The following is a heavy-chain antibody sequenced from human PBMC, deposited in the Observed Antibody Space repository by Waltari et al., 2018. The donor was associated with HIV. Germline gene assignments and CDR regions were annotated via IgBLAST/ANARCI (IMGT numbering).Heavy chain of an antibody. CDR3: ARDRSEVDTAMVGYYYYYGMDV. CDR2: IYYSGST. D-gene: IGHD5-18*01. V-gene: IGHV4-39*07. CDR1: GGSISSSSYY. J-gene: IGHJ6*02. Sequence: QLQLQESGPGLVKPSETLSLTCTVSGGSISSSSYYWGWIRQPPGKGLEWIGSIYYSGSTYYNPSLKSRVTISVDTSKNQFSLKLSSVTAADTAVYYCARDRSEVDTAMVGYYYYYGMDVWGQGTTVTVSS.